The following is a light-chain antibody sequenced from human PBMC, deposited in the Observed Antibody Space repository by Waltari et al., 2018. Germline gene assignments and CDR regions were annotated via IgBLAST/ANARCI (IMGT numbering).Light chain of an antibody. Sequence: DIQLTQSPSSVYASVGDRVTITCRASQVIGRSLLWYQHRPGQAPKLLIYASSSLQSGVPSRFSGSGSVTYFSLTISSLQPEDFATYYCQQGNSFPLTFGGGTKVAIK. J-gene: IGKJ4*01. CDR1: QVIGRS. CDR3: QQGNSFPLT. CDR2: ASS. V-gene: IGKV1-12*01.